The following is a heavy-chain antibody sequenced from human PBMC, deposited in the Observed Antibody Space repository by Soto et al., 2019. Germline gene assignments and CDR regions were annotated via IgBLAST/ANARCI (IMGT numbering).Heavy chain of an antibody. Sequence: GGSLRLSCAASGFTFSSYAMNWVGQAPGKGLEWVSAITGSGGSTYYADSVKGRFTVSRDNSKNTLFLQMNSLRAEDTAVYYCAKGGIGIAARSDYWGQGTLVTVSS. D-gene: IGHD6-6*01. CDR2: ITGSGGST. V-gene: IGHV3-23*01. CDR1: GFTFSSYA. J-gene: IGHJ4*02. CDR3: AKGGIGIAARSDY.